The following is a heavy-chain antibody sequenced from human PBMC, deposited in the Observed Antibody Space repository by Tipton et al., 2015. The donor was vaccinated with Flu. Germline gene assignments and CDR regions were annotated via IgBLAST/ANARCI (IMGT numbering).Heavy chain of an antibody. V-gene: IGHV4-38-2*02. CDR1: GYSISSRYY. Sequence: TLSLTCTVSGYSISSRYYWGWIRQPPGKGLEWIGCVYHGGTTYYNPSLKSRVAISLDTFQNPSSLKLTPVTAADTAVYYCATTTYYYGSGSHDYWGQGTLVTVSS. D-gene: IGHD3-10*01. CDR3: ATTTYYYGSGSHDY. J-gene: IGHJ4*02. CDR2: VYHGGTT.